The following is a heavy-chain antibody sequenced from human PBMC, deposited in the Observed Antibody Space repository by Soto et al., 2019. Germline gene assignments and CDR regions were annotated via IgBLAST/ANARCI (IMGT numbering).Heavy chain of an antibody. CDR2: ISHDGSDK. V-gene: IGHV3-30*18. Sequence: QVQLVESGGGVLRPGRSLRLTCAASGFTFRNYGMHWVRQAPGKGLEWVAGISHDGSDKYYADSMKGLFIISRDNSENTLFLNMNSLNPEDTAVSYCAKENPHLVHDDWGQGTLVTVSS. CDR3: AKENPHLVHDD. J-gene: IGHJ4*02. D-gene: IGHD6-13*01. CDR1: GFTFRNYG.